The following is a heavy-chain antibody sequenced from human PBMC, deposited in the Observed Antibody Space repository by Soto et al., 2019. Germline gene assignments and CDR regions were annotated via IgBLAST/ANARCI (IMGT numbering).Heavy chain of an antibody. CDR3: AIPGDSGWYGSRFDP. CDR2: IIPIFGTA. D-gene: IGHD6-19*01. J-gene: IGHJ5*02. Sequence: GASVKVSCKASGGTFSSYAISWVRQAPGQGLEWMGGIIPIFGTANYAQKFQGRVTITADESTSTAYMELSSLRSEDTAVYYCAIPGDSGWYGSRFDPWGQGTLVTVSS. CDR1: GGTFSSYA. V-gene: IGHV1-69*13.